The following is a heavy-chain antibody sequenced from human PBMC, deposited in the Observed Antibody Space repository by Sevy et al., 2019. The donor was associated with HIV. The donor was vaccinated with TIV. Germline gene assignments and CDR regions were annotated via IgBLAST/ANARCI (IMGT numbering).Heavy chain of an antibody. D-gene: IGHD2-8*01. V-gene: IGHV3-30*04. Sequence: GGSLRLSCAASGFTFGNHAIHWVRQAPGKGLEWVAIISFDGRNEHYAGSVKGRFTISRDNSKKTGYLQMTNLRSEDAAVYYCARDHCTDGVCFRSGYFDYWGQGTLVTVSS. CDR2: ISFDGRNE. CDR1: GFTFGNHA. CDR3: ARDHCTDGVCFRSGYFDY. J-gene: IGHJ4*01.